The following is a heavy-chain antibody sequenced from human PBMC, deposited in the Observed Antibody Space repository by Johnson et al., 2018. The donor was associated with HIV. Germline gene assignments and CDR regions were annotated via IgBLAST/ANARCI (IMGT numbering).Heavy chain of an antibody. CDR3: ARESRIWA. D-gene: IGHD3-16*01. J-gene: IGHJ3*01. CDR1: RFTFSSYA. Sequence: VQLVESGGGVVQPGGSLRLSCAASRFTFSSYAMNWVRQPPGKGLEWVSAISGSGGSTYYADSVKGLFTISRDNAKSSLSLQMNSLRAEDTAVYYCARESRIWAWGQVTMVTVSS. CDR2: ISGSGGST. V-gene: IGHV3-23*04.